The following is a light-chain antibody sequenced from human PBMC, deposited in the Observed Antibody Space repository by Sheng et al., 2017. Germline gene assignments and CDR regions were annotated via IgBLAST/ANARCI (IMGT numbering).Light chain of an antibody. V-gene: IGKV1-13*02. J-gene: IGKJ4*01. CDR3: HQFDTYPLT. CDR1: QDISSA. CDR2: HAS. Sequence: AIQLTQSPSSLSASVGDRVTFTCRASQDISSALAWYQHKPGKPPNLLIYHASSLRSGVPSRFSAGGSGTDFTLTISSLQPEDFATYYCHQFDTYPLTFGGGTRVE.